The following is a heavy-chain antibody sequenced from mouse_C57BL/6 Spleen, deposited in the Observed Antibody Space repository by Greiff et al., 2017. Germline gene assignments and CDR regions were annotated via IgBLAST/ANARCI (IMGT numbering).Heavy chain of an antibody. CDR3: ARLNYGGGYFDV. Sequence: QVQLKESGAELVRPGTSVKLSCKASGYTFTSYWMHWVKQRPGQGLEWIGVIDPSDSYTNYNQKFKGKATLTVDTSSSTAYMQLSSLTSEDSAVYDCARLNYGGGYFDVWGTGTTVTVSS. CDR1: GYTFTSYW. D-gene: IGHD1-1*02. V-gene: IGHV1-59*01. J-gene: IGHJ1*03. CDR2: IDPSDSYT.